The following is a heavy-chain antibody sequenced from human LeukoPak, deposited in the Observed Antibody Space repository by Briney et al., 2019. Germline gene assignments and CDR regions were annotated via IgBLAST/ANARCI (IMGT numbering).Heavy chain of an antibody. J-gene: IGHJ3*02. D-gene: IGHD6-6*01. CDR2: IILSVST. V-gene: IGHV4-34*12. CDR1: GGSFSGSY. CDR3: ASPLRIAVDAFDI. Sequence: PSETLSLTCAVHGGSFSGSYWRWIRQPPGKGLEWIAEIILSVSTNYTPSLKSRVTISVDTSKNKFSLKLSSVTAAETAVYYCASPLRIAVDAFDIWGQGAMGTVSS.